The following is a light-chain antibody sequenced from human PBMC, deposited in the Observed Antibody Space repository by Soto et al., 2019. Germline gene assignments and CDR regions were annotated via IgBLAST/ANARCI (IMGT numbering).Light chain of an antibody. CDR3: QQYNYYSRT. V-gene: IGKV1-5*01. CDR1: QSISSW. Sequence: DIQMTQSPSTLSASVGDRVTITCRASQSISSWLAWYQQKPGKAPKLLIYGASSLESGVPSRFSGSGSGTEFTLTISSLQPDDFATYYCQQYNYYSRTFGQGTKVDIK. CDR2: GAS. J-gene: IGKJ1*01.